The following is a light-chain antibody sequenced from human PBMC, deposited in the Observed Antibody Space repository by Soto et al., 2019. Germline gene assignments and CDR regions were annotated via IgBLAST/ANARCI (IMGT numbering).Light chain of an antibody. V-gene: IGLV2-14*01. J-gene: IGLJ1*01. CDR2: GVS. Sequence: QSALTQPASVSGSPGQSITISCTGTISDFVVYNYVSWYQQHPGKAPKIILYGVSNRPSGVSNRFSGSKSGNTASLTISGLQAEDEADYYCSSHTTTRSALQVFGTGTKLTVL. CDR1: ISDFVVYNY. CDR3: SSHTTTRSALQV.